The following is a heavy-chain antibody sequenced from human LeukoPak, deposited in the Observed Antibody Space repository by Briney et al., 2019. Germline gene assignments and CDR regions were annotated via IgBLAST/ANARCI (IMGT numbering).Heavy chain of an antibody. CDR1: GFTFGSYG. CDR3: ARGGDDSSGYRLDY. CDR2: IWYDGSNK. Sequence: GGSLRLSCAASGFTFGSYGMHWVRQAPGKGLEWVAVIWYDGSNKYYADSVKGRFTISRDNSKNTLYLQMNSLRAEDTAVYYCARGGDDSSGYRLDYWGQGTLVTVSS. J-gene: IGHJ4*02. V-gene: IGHV3-33*01. D-gene: IGHD3-22*01.